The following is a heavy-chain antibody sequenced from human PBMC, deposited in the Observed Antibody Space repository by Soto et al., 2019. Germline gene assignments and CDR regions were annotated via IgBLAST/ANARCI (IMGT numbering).Heavy chain of an antibody. J-gene: IGHJ4*02. Sequence: PGGSLRLSCAASGFTFNNYAMTWVRQAPGKGLEWVSLIIGSGGSTYYADSVEGRFTISRDNSKNTLSLQMTSLKAEDTAVYFCAKDKCTSTSCYFDYWGQGTPVTVSS. D-gene: IGHD2-2*01. CDR1: GFTFNNYA. V-gene: IGHV3-23*01. CDR2: IIGSGGST. CDR3: AKDKCTSTSCYFDY.